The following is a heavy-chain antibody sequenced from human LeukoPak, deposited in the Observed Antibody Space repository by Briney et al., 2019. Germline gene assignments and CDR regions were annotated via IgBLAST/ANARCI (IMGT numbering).Heavy chain of an antibody. J-gene: IGHJ4*02. Sequence: SETLSLTCAVYGGSFSGYYWSWIRQPPGKGLEWIGEINHSGSTNYNPSLKSRVTMSVDTSKNQFSLKLTSMTAADTAVYYCARFRSAADHPDSWGQGTLVTVSS. CDR1: GGSFSGYY. V-gene: IGHV4-34*01. CDR3: ARFRSAADHPDS. CDR2: INHSGST. D-gene: IGHD1-14*01.